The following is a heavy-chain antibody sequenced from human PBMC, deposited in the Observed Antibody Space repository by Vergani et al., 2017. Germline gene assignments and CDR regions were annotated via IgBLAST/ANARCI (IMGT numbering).Heavy chain of an antibody. J-gene: IGHJ3*02. CDR3: ARALKTLLLWCGGGAFDS. D-gene: IGHD3-10*01. Sequence: QVQLVESGGGVVQPGRSLRLSCAASGFTFSSYAMHWVRQAPGKGLEWVAVISYDGSNKYYADSVKGRFTISRDNSKNTLYLQMNSLRAEDTAVYYCARALKTLLLWCGGGAFDSWGQGTMVTVSS. CDR1: GFTFSSYA. CDR2: ISYDGSNK. V-gene: IGHV3-30-3*01.